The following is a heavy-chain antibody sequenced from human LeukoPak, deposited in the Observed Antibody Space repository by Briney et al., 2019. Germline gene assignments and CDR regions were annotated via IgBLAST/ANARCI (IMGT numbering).Heavy chain of an antibody. J-gene: IGHJ4*02. CDR3: ARDYDFWSGPGGYSDY. Sequence: GGSLRLSCAASGLTFSSYWMSWVRQAPGKGLEWVANIKQDGSEKYYVDSVKGRFTISRDNAKNSLYLQMNSLRAEDTAVYYCARDYDFWSGPGGYSDYWGQGTLVTVSS. CDR1: GLTFSSYW. D-gene: IGHD3-3*01. V-gene: IGHV3-7*01. CDR2: IKQDGSEK.